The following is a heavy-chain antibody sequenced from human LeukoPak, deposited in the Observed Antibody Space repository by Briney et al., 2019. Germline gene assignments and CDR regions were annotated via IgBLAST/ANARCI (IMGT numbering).Heavy chain of an antibody. CDR1: GCTLSGYY. Sequence: ASVKVSCKASGCTLSGYYLHWVRQAPGQGLEWMGWINSNSGGTNYPHKFQGRVTMTRDTSSSTAYMELSRLRSDDTAVYYCARDPGYCSSTSCPMGYWGQGTLVTVSS. CDR2: INSNSGGT. CDR3: ARDPGYCSSTSCPMGY. V-gene: IGHV1-2*02. D-gene: IGHD2-2*01. J-gene: IGHJ4*02.